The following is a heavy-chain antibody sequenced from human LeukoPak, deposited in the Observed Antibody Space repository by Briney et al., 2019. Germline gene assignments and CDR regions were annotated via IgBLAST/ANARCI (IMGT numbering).Heavy chain of an antibody. CDR3: ARGSSAGYYYGMDV. V-gene: IGHV1-69*13. D-gene: IGHD2-15*01. Sequence: ASVKVSCKASGGTFSRYAISWVRQAPGQGLEWMGGIIPIFGTANYAQKFQGRVTITADESTSTAYMELSSLRSEDTAVYYCARGSSAGYYYGMDVWGKGTTVTVSS. J-gene: IGHJ6*04. CDR1: GGTFSRYA. CDR2: IIPIFGTA.